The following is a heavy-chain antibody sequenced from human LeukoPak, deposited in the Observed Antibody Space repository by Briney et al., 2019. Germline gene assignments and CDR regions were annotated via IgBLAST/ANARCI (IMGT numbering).Heavy chain of an antibody. CDR2: ISAYNGNT. CDR3: ARDGVDSSGYYYHFDY. J-gene: IGHJ4*02. V-gene: IGHV1-18*01. Sequence: VASVKVSCKASGYTFTSYGISWVRQAPGQGLEWMGWISAYNGNTNYAQKLQGRVTMTTDTSTSTAYMELRSLRSDGTAVYYCARDGVDSSGYYYHFDYWGQGTLVTVSS. CDR1: GYTFTSYG. D-gene: IGHD3-22*01.